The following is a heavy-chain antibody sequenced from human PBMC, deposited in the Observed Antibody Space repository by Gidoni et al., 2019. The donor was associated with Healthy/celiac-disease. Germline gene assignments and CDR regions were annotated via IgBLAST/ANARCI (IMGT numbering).Heavy chain of an antibody. CDR1: GGSISSSSYY. V-gene: IGHV4-39*01. J-gene: IGHJ3*02. CDR3: ARHGLGGRGAFDI. D-gene: IGHD3-16*01. CDR2: IYYSGST. Sequence: QLQLQESGPGLVKPSETLSLTCTVSGGSISSSSYYWGWIRQPPGKGLEWIGSIYYSGSTYYNPSLKSRVTISVDTSKNQFSLKLSSVTAADTAVYYCARHGLGGRGAFDIWGQGTMVTVSS.